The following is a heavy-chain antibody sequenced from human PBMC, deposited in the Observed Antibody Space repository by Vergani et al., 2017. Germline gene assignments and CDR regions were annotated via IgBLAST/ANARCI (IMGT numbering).Heavy chain of an antibody. CDR1: GFTFTDAW. V-gene: IGHV3-72*01. J-gene: IGHJ4*02. Sequence: VQLVESGGGLVKSGGSLRLSCVASGFTFTDAWMSWVRQAPGKGLEWIGHIRNKANSYTTEYAPSVKGRFIISRDDSRNTLYLDVISLETEDTAVYRCAVEIYDYGGSRDFDYWGQGTLVVVSS. D-gene: IGHD4-23*01. CDR2: IRNKANSYTT. CDR3: AVEIYDYGGSRDFDY.